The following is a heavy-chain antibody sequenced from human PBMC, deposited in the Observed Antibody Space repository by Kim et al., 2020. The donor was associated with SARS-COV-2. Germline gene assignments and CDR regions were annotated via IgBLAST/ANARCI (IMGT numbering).Heavy chain of an antibody. CDR2: IYYSGST. CDR3: ARATQTKLWFGELSADLIHI. CDR1: GGSVSSGSYY. Sequence: SETLSLTCTVSGGSVSSGSYYWSWIRQPPGKGLEWIGYIYYSGSTNYNPSLKSRVTISVDTSKNQFSLKLSSVTAADTAVYYCARATQTKLWFGELSADLIHIWGQGTLVTVSS. J-gene: IGHJ4*02. V-gene: IGHV4-61*01. D-gene: IGHD3-10*01.